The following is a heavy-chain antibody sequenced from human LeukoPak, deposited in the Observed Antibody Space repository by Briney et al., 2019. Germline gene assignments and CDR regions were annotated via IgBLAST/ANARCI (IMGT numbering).Heavy chain of an antibody. J-gene: IGHJ4*02. Sequence: PGGSLRLSCAASGFTFSSNWMSWVRQAPGKGLEWVANIKQDGSEKYYVDSVKGRFTISRDNAKNSLYLQMNSLRAEDTALYYCAKGDCSSTSCYYFDYWGQGTLVTVSS. V-gene: IGHV3-7*03. CDR3: AKGDCSSTSCYYFDY. CDR2: IKQDGSEK. CDR1: GFTFSSNW. D-gene: IGHD2-2*01.